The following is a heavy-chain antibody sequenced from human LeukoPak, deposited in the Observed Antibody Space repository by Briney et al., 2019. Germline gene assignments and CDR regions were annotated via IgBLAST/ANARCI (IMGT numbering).Heavy chain of an antibody. D-gene: IGHD3-22*01. J-gene: IGHJ4*02. CDR3: AKGFTMIVDFDY. CDR1: AFTFSTYA. Sequence: GGSLRLSCAASAFTFSTYAMNWVRQAPGKGLEWVSAISGSGGSTYYADSVKGRFTISRDNSKNTLYLQMNSLRAEDTAVYYCAKGFTMIVDFDYWGQGTLVTVSS. CDR2: ISGSGGST. V-gene: IGHV3-23*01.